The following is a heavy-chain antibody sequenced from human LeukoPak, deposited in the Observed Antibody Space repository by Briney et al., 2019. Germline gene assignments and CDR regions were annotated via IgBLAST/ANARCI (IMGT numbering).Heavy chain of an antibody. D-gene: IGHD3-3*01. CDR2: IKQDGSEK. Sequence: GGSLRLSCAASGFTFSSYAMSWVRQAPGKGLEWVANIKQDGSEKYYVDSVKGRFTISRDNAKNSLYLQMNSLRAEDTAVYYCARGSTYYDFWSGYYSNWGQGTLVTVSS. V-gene: IGHV3-7*01. J-gene: IGHJ4*02. CDR3: ARGSTYYDFWSGYYSN. CDR1: GFTFSSYA.